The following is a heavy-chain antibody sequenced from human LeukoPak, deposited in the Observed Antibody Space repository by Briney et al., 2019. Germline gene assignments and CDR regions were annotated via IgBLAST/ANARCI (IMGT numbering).Heavy chain of an antibody. CDR1: GSTFTGYW. CDR2: NYAGDSDT. CDR3: ARYTLRYYGDYAVRYFDL. D-gene: IGHD4-17*01. V-gene: IGHV5-51*01. J-gene: IGHJ2*01. Sequence: LGESPQISCKGSGSTFTGYWIGWVRPLPGKGLEWMGINYAGDSDTRYSPSLQGQVAISADKSISTAYLQWSSLKASDTAMYYCARYTLRYYGDYAVRYFDLWGRGTLVTVSA.